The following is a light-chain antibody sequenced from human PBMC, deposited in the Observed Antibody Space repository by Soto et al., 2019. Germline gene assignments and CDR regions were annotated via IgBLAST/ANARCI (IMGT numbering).Light chain of an antibody. J-gene: IGKJ4*01. V-gene: IGKV3-11*01. CDR1: QSVSSY. CDR2: DAS. Sequence: EIVLTQSPATLSLSPGDRATLSCRASQSVSSYLAWYQQKPGQAPRLLIYDASNRATGIPARFSGSGSGTDFTLTISSLEPEDLAVYYCQQRSNWSLTFGGGTKVESK. CDR3: QQRSNWSLT.